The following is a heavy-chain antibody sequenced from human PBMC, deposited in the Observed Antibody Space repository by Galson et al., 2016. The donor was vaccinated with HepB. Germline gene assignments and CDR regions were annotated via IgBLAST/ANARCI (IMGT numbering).Heavy chain of an antibody. CDR1: GGSLIGDSYY. D-gene: IGHD1-26*01. CDR3: SRDNSGSYLDS. CDR2: IQSSGST. Sequence: SETLSLTCPVFGGSLIGDSYYWTWIRQPPGNGLEWIGYIQSSGSTNSKPSLKSRVTMSLDMSKNQFSLRRSSVTVADTAVYYCSRDNSGSYLDSWGQGTLITVSS. J-gene: IGHJ4*02. V-gene: IGHV4-61*01.